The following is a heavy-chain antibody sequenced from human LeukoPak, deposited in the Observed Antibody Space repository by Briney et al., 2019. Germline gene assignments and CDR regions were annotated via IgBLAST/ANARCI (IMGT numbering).Heavy chain of an antibody. CDR3: AREYCSGGSCYSGVDY. J-gene: IGHJ4*02. CDR1: GYTFTGYY. V-gene: IGHV1-46*01. CDR2: INPSGGST. Sequence: ASVKVSCKASGYTFTGYYMHWVRQAPGQGLEWMGIINPSGGSTSYAQKFQGRVTMTRDTSTSTVYMELRSLRSEDTAVYYCAREYCSGGSCYSGVDYWGQGTLVTVSS. D-gene: IGHD2-15*01.